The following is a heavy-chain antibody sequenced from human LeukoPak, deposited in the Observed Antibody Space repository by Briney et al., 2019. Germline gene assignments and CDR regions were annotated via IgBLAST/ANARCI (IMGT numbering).Heavy chain of an antibody. CDR2: IYYSGST. CDR1: GGSISGSSYY. V-gene: IGHV4-39*01. CDR3: ARHRWNDEFYFDY. J-gene: IGHJ4*02. D-gene: IGHD1-1*01. Sequence: PSETLSLTCTVSGGSISGSSYYWGWIRQPPGKGLEWFGGIYYSGSTYYNQSLKSRVTISVDTSKNQFSLNLRSVTAADTAVYYCARHRWNDEFYFDYWGQGTLVTVSS.